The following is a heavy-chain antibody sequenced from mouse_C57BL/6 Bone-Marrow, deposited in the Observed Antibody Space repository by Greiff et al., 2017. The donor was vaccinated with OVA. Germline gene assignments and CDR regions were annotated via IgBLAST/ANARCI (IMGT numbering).Heavy chain of an antibody. V-gene: IGHV1-80*01. CDR1: GYAFSSYW. D-gene: IGHD4-1*01. CDR3: ARDWDEGDYFDY. Sequence: VKLQESGAELVKPGASVKISCKASGYAFSSYWMNWVKQRPGKGLEWIGQIYPGDGDTNYNGKFKGKATLTADKSSSTAYMQLSSLTSEDSAVYFCARDWDEGDYFDYWGQGTTLTVSS. CDR2: IYPGDGDT. J-gene: IGHJ2*01.